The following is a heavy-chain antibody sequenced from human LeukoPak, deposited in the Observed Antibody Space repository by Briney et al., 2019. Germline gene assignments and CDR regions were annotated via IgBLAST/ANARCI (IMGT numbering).Heavy chain of an antibody. CDR1: GFTFSSYG. V-gene: IGHV3-33*01. CDR2: MWYDGSNK. J-gene: IGHJ4*02. Sequence: GGSLRLSCAASGFTFSSYGMHWVRQAPGKGLEWVAVMWYDGSNKYYADSVKGRFTISRDNSKNTLYLQMNSLRAEDTAVYYCARHSGSSHFDYWGQGTLVTVSS. CDR3: ARHSGSSHFDY. D-gene: IGHD1-26*01.